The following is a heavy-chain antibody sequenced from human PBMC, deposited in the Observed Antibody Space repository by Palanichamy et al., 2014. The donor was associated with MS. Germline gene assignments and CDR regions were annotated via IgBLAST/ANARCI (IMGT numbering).Heavy chain of an antibody. CDR3: ARGRGYNGYRYFDY. CDR2: IDTGGST. CDR1: GFIVSDNY. D-gene: IGHD1-1*01. J-gene: IGHJ4*02. Sequence: VQLVETGGGLIQPGGSLRLSCAVSGFIVSDNYISWVRQAPGKGLEWVSVIDTGGSTYYADSVKGRFTISRDTSKNTVYLQMSSLRAEDTAVYFCARGRGYNGYRYFDYWGQGTLVTVSS. V-gene: IGHV3-53*02.